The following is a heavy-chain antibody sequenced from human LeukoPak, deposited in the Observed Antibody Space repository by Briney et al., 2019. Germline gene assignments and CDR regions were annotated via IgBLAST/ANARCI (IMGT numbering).Heavy chain of an antibody. J-gene: IGHJ4*02. CDR1: GFTFGDYG. CDR3: ARDKSNYFFDY. Sequence: RTGGSLRLSCAASGFTFGDYGMNWVRQAPGKGLEWVSGINWNGGNTDYADSVKGRFTISRDNAKKSLFLQMNSLRAEDTALYYCARDKSNYFFDYWGQGTLVTVFS. D-gene: IGHD4-11*01. V-gene: IGHV3-20*04. CDR2: INWNGGNT.